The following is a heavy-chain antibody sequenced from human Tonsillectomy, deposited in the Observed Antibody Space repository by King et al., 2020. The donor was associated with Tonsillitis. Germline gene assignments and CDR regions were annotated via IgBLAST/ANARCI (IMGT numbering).Heavy chain of an antibody. CDR1: GGSISSGGYY. J-gene: IGHJ4*02. CDR3: ARAFYYYDSSGYHESTPFDY. Sequence: QLQESGPGLVKPSQTLSLTCTVSGGSISSGGYYWSWIRQHPGKGLEWIGYIYYSGSTYYNPSLKSRVTISVDTSKNQFSLKLSSVTAADTAVYYCARAFYYYDSSGYHESTPFDYWGQGTLVTVSS. CDR2: IYYSGST. V-gene: IGHV4-31*03. D-gene: IGHD3-22*01.